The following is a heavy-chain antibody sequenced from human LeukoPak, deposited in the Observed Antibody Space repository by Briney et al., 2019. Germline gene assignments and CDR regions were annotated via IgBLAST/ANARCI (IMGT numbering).Heavy chain of an antibody. CDR3: APEYSSFNWFDP. D-gene: IGHD6-6*01. J-gene: IGHJ5*02. Sequence: SVKVSCKASGGTFSSYAISWVRQAPGQGLEWMGGIIPIFGTANYAQKFQGRVTITTDESTSTAYMELSSLRSEDTAVYYCAPEYSSFNWFDPWGQGTLVTVSS. V-gene: IGHV1-69*05. CDR1: GGTFSSYA. CDR2: IIPIFGTA.